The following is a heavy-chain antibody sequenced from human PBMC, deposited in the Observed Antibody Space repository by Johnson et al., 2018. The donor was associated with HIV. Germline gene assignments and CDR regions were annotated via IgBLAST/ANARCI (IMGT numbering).Heavy chain of an antibody. CDR2: INWNGGST. CDR3: AGGGLLAAAAIDDAFDI. Sequence: EVQLVESGGGVVQPGRSLRLSCAASGFTFSSYAMHWVRQAPGKGLEWVSGINWNGGSTGYVDSVKGRFIISRDNANKSLYLQMNSLRVEATAVYYCAGGGLLAAAAIDDAFDIWGQGTMVTVSS. CDR1: GFTFSSYA. J-gene: IGHJ3*02. V-gene: IGHV3-20*04. D-gene: IGHD6-13*01.